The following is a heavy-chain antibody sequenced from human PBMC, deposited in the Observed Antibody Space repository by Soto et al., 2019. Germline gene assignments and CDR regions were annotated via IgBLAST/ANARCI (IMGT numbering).Heavy chain of an antibody. CDR2: ISSSSSTI. Sequence: PGGSLRLSCAASGFTFSSYSMNWVRQAPGKGLEWVSYISSSSSTIYYADSVKGRFTISRDNAKNSLYLQMNSLRDEDTAVYYCASSTYGSGSYSSYYYYGMDVWGQGTTVTVSS. V-gene: IGHV3-48*02. CDR1: GFTFSSYS. CDR3: ASSTYGSGSYSSYYYYGMDV. D-gene: IGHD3-10*01. J-gene: IGHJ6*02.